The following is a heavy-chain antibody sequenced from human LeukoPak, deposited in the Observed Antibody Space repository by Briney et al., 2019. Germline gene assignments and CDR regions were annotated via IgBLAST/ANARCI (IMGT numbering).Heavy chain of an antibody. V-gene: IGHV1-46*01. CDR2: INPRGGST. CDR3: AKICGGSCYHFDY. CDR1: GYTFTTYY. D-gene: IGHD2-15*01. Sequence: ASVKVSCKASGYTFTTYYMHWVRQAPGQRPEWMGIINPRGGSTDYAQKFQGRVTMTSDTSTSTVYMELSSLKSEDTAVYYCAKICGGSCYHFDYWGQGTLVTVSS. J-gene: IGHJ4*02.